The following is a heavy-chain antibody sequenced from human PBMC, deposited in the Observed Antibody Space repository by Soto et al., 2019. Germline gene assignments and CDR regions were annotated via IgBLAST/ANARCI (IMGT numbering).Heavy chain of an antibody. CDR2: ISYDGSNK. CDR3: AREGSERAAYYYDSSGWGYYYYGMDV. V-gene: IGHV3-30-3*01. J-gene: IGHJ6*02. Sequence: PGGSLRLSCAASGFTFSSYAMHWVRQAPGKGLEWVAVISYDGSNKYYADSVKGRFTISRDNSKNTLYLQMNSLRAEDTAVYYCAREGSERAAYYYDSSGWGYYYYGMDVWGQGTTVTVSS. CDR1: GFTFSSYA. D-gene: IGHD3-22*01.